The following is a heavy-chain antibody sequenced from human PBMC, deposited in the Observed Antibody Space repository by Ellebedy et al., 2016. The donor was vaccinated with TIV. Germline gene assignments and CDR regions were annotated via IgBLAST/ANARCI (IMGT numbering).Heavy chain of an antibody. D-gene: IGHD2-21*01. CDR3: SGSVVGNFDY. J-gene: IGHJ4*02. V-gene: IGHV4-59*01. Sequence: MPSETLSLTCTVSGGSIGSYYWSWIRQPPGKGLEWIGYIHYSGTTNYNPSLKSRVTMSLDTSKNQFSLKLSSVTAADTAVYYCSGSVVGNFDYWGQGTLVTVSS. CDR1: GGSIGSYY. CDR2: IHYSGTT.